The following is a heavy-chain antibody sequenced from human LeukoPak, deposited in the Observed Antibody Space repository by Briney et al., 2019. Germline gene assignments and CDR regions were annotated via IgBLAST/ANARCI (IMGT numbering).Heavy chain of an antibody. V-gene: IGHV4-4*03. CDR3: ARDSVGKPFDY. Sequence: PGTLSLTCAVSGGSISGSNWWSWVRQPPGKGLEWIGEIYHSGSTNYNPSLKSRVSISADTSKNQFSLKVNSVTAADTAVYYCARDSVGKPFDYWGQGTLVTVSS. CDR2: IYHSGST. CDR1: GGSISGSNW. J-gene: IGHJ4*02. D-gene: IGHD4-23*01.